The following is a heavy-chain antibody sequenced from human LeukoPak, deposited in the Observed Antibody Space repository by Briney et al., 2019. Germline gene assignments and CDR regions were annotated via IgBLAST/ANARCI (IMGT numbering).Heavy chain of an antibody. CDR1: GGSFSGYY. Sequence: PSETLSLTCAVYGGSFSGYYWSWIRQPPGKGLEWIGEINHSGSTNYNPSLKSRVTISVDTSKNQFSLKLSSVTAADTAVYYGARLGRSDYWGQGTLVTVSS. V-gene: IGHV4-34*01. CDR2: INHSGST. CDR3: ARLGRSDY. J-gene: IGHJ4*02. D-gene: IGHD1-14*01.